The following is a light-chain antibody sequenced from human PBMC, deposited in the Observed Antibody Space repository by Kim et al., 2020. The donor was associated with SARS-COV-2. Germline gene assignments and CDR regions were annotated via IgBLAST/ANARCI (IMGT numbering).Light chain of an antibody. CDR2: GAS. Sequence: DIQMTQSPSSLSASVGDRVTITCRASQSISGFLNWYQQKPGKAPKLLIYGASSLQSGVPSRFSGSRSGTDFTLTINSLQREDLAIYYCQQTYTTSWAFGQGTRVEIK. CDR3: QQTYTTSWA. CDR1: QSISGF. J-gene: IGKJ1*01. V-gene: IGKV1-39*01.